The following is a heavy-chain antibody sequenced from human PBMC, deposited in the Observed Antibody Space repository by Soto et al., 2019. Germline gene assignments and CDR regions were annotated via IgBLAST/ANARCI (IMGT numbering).Heavy chain of an antibody. J-gene: IGHJ4*02. CDR2: IYYSGST. V-gene: IGHV4-39*01. Sequence: PSETLSLTCTVSGGSISSSSYYWGWIRQPPGKGLEWIGSIYYSGSTYYNPSLKSRVTISVDTSKNQFSLKLSSVTAADTAVYYCARQQYSGDVNDYWGQGTRVTAPS. CDR1: GGSISSSSYY. CDR3: ARQQYSGDVNDY. D-gene: IGHD5-12*01.